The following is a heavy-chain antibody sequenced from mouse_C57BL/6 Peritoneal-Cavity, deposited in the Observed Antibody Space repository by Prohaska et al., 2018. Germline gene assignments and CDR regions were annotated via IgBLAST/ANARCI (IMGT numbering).Heavy chain of an antibody. D-gene: IGHD2-4*01. V-gene: IGHV2-6*03. Sequence: QVQLKESGPGLVAPSQSLSITCTVSGFSLTSYGVHWVRQPPGKCLEWLVVIWSDGSTTYNSALKSRLSISNDNSKSQVFLKMNSLQTDDTAMYYCARDYDWYFDVWGTGTTVTVSS. CDR1: GFSLTSYG. CDR3: ARDYDWYFDV. CDR2: IWSDGST. J-gene: IGHJ1*03.